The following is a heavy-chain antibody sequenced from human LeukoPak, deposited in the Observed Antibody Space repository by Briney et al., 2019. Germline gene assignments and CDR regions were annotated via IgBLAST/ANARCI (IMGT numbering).Heavy chain of an antibody. CDR2: IIPIFGTA. Sequence: SVKVSCKASGGTFSSYAISWVRQAPGQGLEWMGGIIPIFGTANYAQKFQGRVTITTDESTSTAYMELSSLRSEDTAVYYCASVYYYGSGSYGDYYYYMDVWGKGTTVTVSS. CDR3: ASVYYYGSGSYGDYYYYMDV. D-gene: IGHD3-10*01. CDR1: GGTFSSYA. V-gene: IGHV1-69*05. J-gene: IGHJ6*03.